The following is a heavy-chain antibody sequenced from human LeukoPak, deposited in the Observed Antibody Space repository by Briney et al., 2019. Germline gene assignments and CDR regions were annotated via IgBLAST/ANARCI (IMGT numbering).Heavy chain of an antibody. CDR3: AKDLSGSYYVYAFDI. D-gene: IGHD1-26*01. J-gene: IGHJ3*02. V-gene: IGHV3-23*01. Sequence: GGSLRLSCAASGFTFDDYGMSWVRQAPGKGLEWVSAISGSGGSTYYADSVKGRFTISRDNSKNTLYLQMNSLRAEDTAVYYCAKDLSGSYYVYAFDIWGQGTMVTVSS. CDR2: ISGSGGST. CDR1: GFTFDDYG.